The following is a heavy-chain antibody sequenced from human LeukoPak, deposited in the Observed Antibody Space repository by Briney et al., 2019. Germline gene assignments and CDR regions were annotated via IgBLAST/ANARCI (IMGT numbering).Heavy chain of an antibody. CDR1: GDSISSYY. J-gene: IGHJ4*02. CDR2: IYYNVTT. D-gene: IGHD1-26*01. V-gene: IGHV4-59*01. Sequence: SETLSLTCTVSGDSISSYYWSWIRQPPGKGLEWIGYIYYNVTTNYNPSLKSRVTISVDTSKNQFSLRLSSVTAADTAVYYCARDLGGYAGAGQPHDYWGLGTLVTVSS. CDR3: ARDLGGYAGAGQPHDY.